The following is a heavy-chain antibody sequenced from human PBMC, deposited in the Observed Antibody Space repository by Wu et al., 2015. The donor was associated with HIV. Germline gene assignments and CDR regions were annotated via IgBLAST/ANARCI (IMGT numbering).Heavy chain of an antibody. CDR1: GGTFNSYA. V-gene: IGHV1-69*15. CDR2: IIPIFDIT. Sequence: QVQLAQSGAEVKKPGSSVKVSCKASGGTFNSYALNWVRQAPGQGLEWMARIIPIFDITNYAPKFRGRLTITADESTGTAYMELSSLTSEDTAIYYCATVRDNTGHSTGEWYLDLWGRGTLVTVSS. D-gene: IGHD3-22*01. CDR3: ATVRDNTGHSTGEWYLDL. J-gene: IGHJ2*01.